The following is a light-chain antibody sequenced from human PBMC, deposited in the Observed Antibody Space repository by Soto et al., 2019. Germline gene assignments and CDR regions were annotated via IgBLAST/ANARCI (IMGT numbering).Light chain of an antibody. CDR3: CSYAGSYTWV. V-gene: IGLV2-11*01. CDR1: SSDVGGYNY. Sequence: QSALTQPRSVSGSPGQSVTISCTGTSSDVGGYNYVSWYHQHPGKAPKLMISDVSKRPSGVPDRFSGSKSGNTASLTISGLKAEDGADYYCCSYAGSYTWVFGTGTKLTVL. J-gene: IGLJ1*01. CDR2: DVS.